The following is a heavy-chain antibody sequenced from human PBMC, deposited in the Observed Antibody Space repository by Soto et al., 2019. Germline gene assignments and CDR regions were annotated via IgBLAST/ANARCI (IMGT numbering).Heavy chain of an antibody. CDR3: ATDKYGAGRVGVHF. Sequence: QVQLVQSGAEVKKPGASLRVSCETSGGTSTIYTITWVRQAPGQGLQWMGRIVPTLRITNYAQEFQGRLTITADSSTSTAHIELTSLTAEDTAVYYFATDKYGAGRVGVHFWGQGTLVTVSS. J-gene: IGHJ4*02. D-gene: IGHD3-3*02. V-gene: IGHV1-69*08. CDR2: IVPTLRIT. CDR1: GGTSTIYT.